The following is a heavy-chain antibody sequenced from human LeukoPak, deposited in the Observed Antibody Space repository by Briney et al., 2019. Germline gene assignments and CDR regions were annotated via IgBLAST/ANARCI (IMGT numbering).Heavy chain of an antibody. CDR3: ARSEGC. V-gene: IGHV1-2*02. Sequence: ASVKVSCKASGYTFTGYYIHWVRQAPGQGLEWMGWINANSGGTNYAQKFQGRVTMTSDTSTTTAYMELNRLTSDDTAVYYCARSEGCWGQGILVTVSS. D-gene: IGHD6-25*01. J-gene: IGHJ4*02. CDR2: INANSGGT. CDR1: GYTFTGYY.